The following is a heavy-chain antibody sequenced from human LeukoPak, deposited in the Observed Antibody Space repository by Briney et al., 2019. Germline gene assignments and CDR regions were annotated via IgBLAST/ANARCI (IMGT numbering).Heavy chain of an antibody. CDR2: ISAYNGNT. CDR1: GYTFTSYG. CDR3: ARERAHYYDSSGYYGY. J-gene: IGHJ4*02. Sequence: ASVKVSCKASGYTFTSYGISWVRQAPGQGLEWMGWISAYNGNTNYARKLQGRVTMTTDTSTSTAYMELRSLRSDDTAVYYCARERAHYYDSSGYYGYWGQGTLVTVSS. D-gene: IGHD3-22*01. V-gene: IGHV1-18*01.